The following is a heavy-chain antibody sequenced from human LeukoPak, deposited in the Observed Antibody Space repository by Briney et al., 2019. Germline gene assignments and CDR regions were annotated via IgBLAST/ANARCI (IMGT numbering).Heavy chain of an antibody. D-gene: IGHD2-2*01. Sequence: GGSLLLSCAAARFTFRSYWMRWGRQARGKGGGGVDNIKKRGCHKYYVHSVKGRFTISRDNAKISLYLQMNSLRAEDTAVYYCASEVYCSSVSCSPGFDYWGQGTLVTVSS. J-gene: IGHJ4*02. CDR1: RFTFRSYW. CDR2: IKKRGCHK. CDR3: ASEVYCSSVSCSPGFDY. V-gene: IGHV3-7*01.